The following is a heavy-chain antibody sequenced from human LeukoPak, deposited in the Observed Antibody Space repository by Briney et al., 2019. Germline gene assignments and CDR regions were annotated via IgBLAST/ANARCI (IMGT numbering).Heavy chain of an antibody. Sequence: SETLSLTCTVSGGSISSGDYYWRWIRQPPGKGLEWIGYIYYSGSTYYNPSLKSRVTISVDTSKNQFSLKLSSVTAADTAVYYCARYRDSSGYRDGAFDIWGQGTMVAVSS. CDR1: GGSISSGDYY. V-gene: IGHV4-30-4*08. D-gene: IGHD3-22*01. J-gene: IGHJ3*02. CDR2: IYYSGST. CDR3: ARYRDSSGYRDGAFDI.